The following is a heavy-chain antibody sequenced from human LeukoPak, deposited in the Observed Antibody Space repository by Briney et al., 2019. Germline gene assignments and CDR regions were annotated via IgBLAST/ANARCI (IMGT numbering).Heavy chain of an antibody. CDR2: ISYDGSNK. D-gene: IGHD1-26*01. Sequence: GGSLRLSCAASGFPFNNYVMHWVRQAPGKGLEWVAVISYDGSNKYYADSVKGRFTISRDNSKHTLYLQMNSLRAEDTAVYYCARDVGYGFDIWGQGTMVTVSS. V-gene: IGHV3-30-3*01. CDR1: GFPFNNYV. CDR3: ARDVGYGFDI. J-gene: IGHJ3*02.